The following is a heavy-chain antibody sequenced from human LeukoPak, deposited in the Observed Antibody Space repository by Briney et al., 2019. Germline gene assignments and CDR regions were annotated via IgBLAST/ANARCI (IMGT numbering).Heavy chain of an antibody. CDR3: ARVDTAMVIDY. CDR2: IIPILGIA. J-gene: IGHJ4*02. Sequence: SVKVSCTASGGTFSSYAISWVRQAPGQGLEWMGRIIPILGIANYAQKFQGRVTITADKSTSTAYMKLSSLRSEDTAVYYCARVDTAMVIDYWGQGTLVTVSS. D-gene: IGHD5-18*01. CDR1: GGTFSSYA. V-gene: IGHV1-69*04.